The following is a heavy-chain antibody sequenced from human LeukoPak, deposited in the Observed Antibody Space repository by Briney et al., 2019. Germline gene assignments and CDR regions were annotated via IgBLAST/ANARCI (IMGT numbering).Heavy chain of an antibody. CDR2: INPNSGGT. D-gene: IGHD6-19*01. J-gene: IGHJ3*02. CDR1: GYTFTGYY. V-gene: IGHV1-2*02. CDR3: ASDFVPVAGPYHGAFDI. Sequence: ASVKVSCKASGYTFTGYYMHWVRQAPGQGLEWMGWINPNSGGTNYAQKFQGRVTMTRDTSISTAYMELSRLRSDDTAVYYCASDFVPVAGPYHGAFDIWGQGTMVTVSS.